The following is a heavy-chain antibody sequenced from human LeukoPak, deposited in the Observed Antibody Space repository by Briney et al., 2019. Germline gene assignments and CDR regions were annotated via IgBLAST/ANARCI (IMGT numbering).Heavy chain of an antibody. CDR3: AKGRTYYDI. CDR1: GFNFSDYY. V-gene: IGHV3-11*01. D-gene: IGHD3-9*01. J-gene: IGHJ4*02. CDR2: ISSTSTTI. Sequence: GGSLRLSCAASGFNFSDYYMSWIRQAPGKGLEWVSYISSTSTTIYYADSVKGRFTISRDNSKNTLYLQMNSLRVEDTAVYYCAKGRTYYDIRGQGTLVTVSS.